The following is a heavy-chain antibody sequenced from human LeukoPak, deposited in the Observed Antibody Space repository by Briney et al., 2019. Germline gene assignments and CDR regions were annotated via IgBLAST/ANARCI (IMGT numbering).Heavy chain of an antibody. J-gene: IGHJ4*02. Sequence: GGSLRLSCAASGFTVSSNYMSWVRQAPGKGLEWVSVIYSGGSTYYADSVKGRFTISRDNSKNTLYLQMNSLRAEDTAVYYCARVVKVAGSFDYRGQGTLVTVSS. CDR3: ARVVKVAGSFDY. CDR2: IYSGGST. CDR1: GFTVSSNY. D-gene: IGHD6-19*01. V-gene: IGHV3-53*01.